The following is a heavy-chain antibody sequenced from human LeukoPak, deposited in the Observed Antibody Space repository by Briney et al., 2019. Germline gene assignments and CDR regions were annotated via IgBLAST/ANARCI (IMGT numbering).Heavy chain of an antibody. CDR3: ARDLVGATRRLDY. V-gene: IGHV3-30-3*01. CDR1: GFTFSSYA. J-gene: IGHJ4*02. D-gene: IGHD1-26*01. CDR2: ISYDGSNK. Sequence: GRSLRLSCAASGFTFSSYAMHWVRQAPGKGLEWVAVISYDGSNKYYADSVKGRFTISRDNSKNTLYLQMNSLRAEDTAVYYCARDLVGATRRLDYWGQGTLVTVSS.